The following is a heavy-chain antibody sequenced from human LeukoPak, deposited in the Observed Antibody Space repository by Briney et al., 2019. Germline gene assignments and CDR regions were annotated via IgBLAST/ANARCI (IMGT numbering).Heavy chain of an antibody. CDR1: GLHLSSYA. CDR2: IGGSGGSK. D-gene: IGHD6-13*01. J-gene: IGHJ3*02. V-gene: IGHV3-23*01. CDR3: AKDSWYSSSWSDAFDI. Sequence: GGSLSLSRAPSGLHLSSYAMSWVRQAPGKGLELVSAIGGSGGSKYYADSVKGRFTISRDNSKNTLYLQMTSLRAEDTAVYYCAKDSWYSSSWSDAFDIWGQGTMVTVSS.